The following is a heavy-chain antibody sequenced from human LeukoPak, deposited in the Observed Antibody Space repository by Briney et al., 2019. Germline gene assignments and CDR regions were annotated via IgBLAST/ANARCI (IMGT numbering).Heavy chain of an antibody. Sequence: GGSLRLSCAASGFTVSSNYMSWVRQAPGKGLEWVSVIYSGGSTYYADSVKGRFTISRDNSKNTLYLQMNSLRAEDTAVYYCAKDRDYGDYCDYWGQGTLVTVSS. CDR1: GFTVSSNY. V-gene: IGHV3-66*02. CDR2: IYSGGST. J-gene: IGHJ4*02. CDR3: AKDRDYGDYCDY. D-gene: IGHD4-17*01.